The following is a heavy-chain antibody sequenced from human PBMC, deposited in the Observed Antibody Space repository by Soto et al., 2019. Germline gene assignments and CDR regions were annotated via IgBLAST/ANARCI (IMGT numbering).Heavy chain of an antibody. V-gene: IGHV4-39*07. CDR1: GGSISSSSYY. CDR3: ARDTNYYDSSGYYGFDY. D-gene: IGHD3-22*01. Sequence: SETLSLTCTVSGGSISSSSYYWGWIRQPPGKGLEWIGSIYYSGSTNYNPSLKSRVTISVDTSKNQFSLKLSSVTAADTAVYYCARDTNYYDSSGYYGFDYWGQGTLVTVSS. J-gene: IGHJ4*02. CDR2: IYYSGST.